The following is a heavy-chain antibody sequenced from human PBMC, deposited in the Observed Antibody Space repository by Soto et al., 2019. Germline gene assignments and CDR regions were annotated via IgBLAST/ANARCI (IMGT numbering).Heavy chain of an antibody. J-gene: IGHJ4*02. CDR2: IIPIFGTA. D-gene: IGHD2-15*01. Sequence: ASVKVSCKASGGTFSSYAISWVRQAPGQGLEWMGGIIPIFGTANYAQKFQGRVTITADESTSTAYMELSSLRSEDTAVYYCARDWRPYGGYFDYWGQGTLVTVSS. CDR1: GGTFSSYA. CDR3: ARDWRPYGGYFDY. V-gene: IGHV1-69*13.